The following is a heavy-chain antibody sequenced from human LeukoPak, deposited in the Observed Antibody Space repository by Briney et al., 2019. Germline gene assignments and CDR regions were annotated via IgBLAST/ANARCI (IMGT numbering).Heavy chain of an antibody. CDR2: INPSGGST. V-gene: IGHV1-46*01. J-gene: IGHJ4*02. CDR3: ARGGKTIVVVPAALGDY. D-gene: IGHD2-2*01. CDR1: GYTFTSYY. Sequence: GASVKVSCKASGYTFTSYYMHWVRQAPGQGLEWMGIINPSGGSTSYAQKFQGRVTMTRDTSTSTVYMELSSLRSEDTAVYYCARGGKTIVVVPAALGDYWGQGTLVTVSS.